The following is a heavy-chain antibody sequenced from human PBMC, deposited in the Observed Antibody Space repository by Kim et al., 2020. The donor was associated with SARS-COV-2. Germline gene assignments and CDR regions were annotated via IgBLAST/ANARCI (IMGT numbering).Heavy chain of an antibody. J-gene: IGHJ5*02. Sequence: SFQGQVTISADKSISTAYLQWSSLKASDTAMYYCARPVGAIFGVGNWFDPWGQGTLVTVSS. CDR3: ARPVGAIFGVGNWFDP. V-gene: IGHV5-51*01. D-gene: IGHD3-3*01.